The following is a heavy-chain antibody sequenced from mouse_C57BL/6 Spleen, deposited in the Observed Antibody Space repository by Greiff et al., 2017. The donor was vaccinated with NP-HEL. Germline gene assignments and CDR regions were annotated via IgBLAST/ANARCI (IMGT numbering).Heavy chain of an antibody. J-gene: IGHJ2*01. Sequence: EVKLVESGGGLVQPGGSMKLSCAASGFTFSDAWMDWVRQSPEKGLEWVAEIRNKANNHATYYAESVKGRFTISRDDSKSSVYLQMNSLRAEDTGIYYCTREGREWDYFDYWGQGTTLTVSS. V-gene: IGHV6-6*01. CDR3: TREGREWDYFDY. CDR2: IRNKANNHAT. D-gene: IGHD1-3*01. CDR1: GFTFSDAW.